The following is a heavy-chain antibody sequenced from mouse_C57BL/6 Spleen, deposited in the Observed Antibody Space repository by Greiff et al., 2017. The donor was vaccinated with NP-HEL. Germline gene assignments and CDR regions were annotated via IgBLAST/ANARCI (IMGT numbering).Heavy chain of an antibody. D-gene: IGHD2-4*01. CDR2: ISYDGSN. CDR1: GYSITSGYY. V-gene: IGHV3-6*01. CDR3: ARAHYDYDDAMDY. J-gene: IGHJ4*01. Sequence: EVKLLESGPGLVKPSQSLSLTCSVTGYSITSGYYWNWIRQFPGNKLEWMGYISYDGSNNYNPSLKNRISITRDTSKNQFFLKLNSVTTEDTATYYCARAHYDYDDAMDYWGQGTSVTVSS.